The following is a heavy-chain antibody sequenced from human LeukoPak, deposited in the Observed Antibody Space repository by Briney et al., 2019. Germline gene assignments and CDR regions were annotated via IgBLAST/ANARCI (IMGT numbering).Heavy chain of an antibody. CDR2: ISGSGGST. Sequence: GGSLRHSCAASGFTFSSYAMSWVRQAPGKGLEWVSAISGSGGSTYYADSVKGRFTISRDNSKNTLYLQMNSLRAEDTAVYYCARTIAAAGKVDYWGQGTLVTVSS. CDR1: GFTFSSYA. CDR3: ARTIAAAGKVDY. J-gene: IGHJ4*02. V-gene: IGHV3-23*01. D-gene: IGHD6-13*01.